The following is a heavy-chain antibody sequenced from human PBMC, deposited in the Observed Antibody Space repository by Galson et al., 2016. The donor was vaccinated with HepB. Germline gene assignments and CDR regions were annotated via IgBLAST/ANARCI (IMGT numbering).Heavy chain of an antibody. V-gene: IGHV3-48*01. J-gene: IGHJ4*02. D-gene: IGHD4-17*01. Sequence: INYADSVKGRFAISRDDTRNSLYLQMHSLRGEDTALYYCARRYGDYFDYWGQGTLVTVSS. CDR3: ARRYGDYFDY. CDR2: I.